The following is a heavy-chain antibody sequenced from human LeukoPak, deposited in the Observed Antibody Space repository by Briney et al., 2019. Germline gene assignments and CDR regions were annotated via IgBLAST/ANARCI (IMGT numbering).Heavy chain of an antibody. D-gene: IGHD3-22*01. CDR2: IRNKANGGTT. V-gene: IGHV3-49*04. CDR1: GFTFSDYA. J-gene: IGHJ3*02. CDR3: SRFYSSGWASGAFDS. Sequence: GGSLRLSCTTSGFTFSDYAVSWVRQAPGKGLEWIGFIRNKANGGTTGYAASVKGRFTISRDDSKTIAHLQMSSLKTEDTAVYYCSRFYSSGWASGAFDSWGQGTMVTVSS.